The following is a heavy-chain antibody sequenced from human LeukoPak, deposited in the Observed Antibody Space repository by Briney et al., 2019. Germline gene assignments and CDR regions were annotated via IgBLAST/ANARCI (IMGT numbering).Heavy chain of an antibody. CDR1: GYAFTNYA. CDR2: VNAGNGDT. D-gene: IGHD2-2*01. V-gene: IGHV1-3*01. Sequence: ASVKVSCKASGYAFTNYAVQWVRQAPGQRLEWMGWVNAGNGDTSYSPKFQGRVAIARDTSASTVYMELSSLRPEDTAVYYCARGGHQYYFDYWGEGTLVTVSS. J-gene: IGHJ4*02. CDR3: ARGGHQYYFDY.